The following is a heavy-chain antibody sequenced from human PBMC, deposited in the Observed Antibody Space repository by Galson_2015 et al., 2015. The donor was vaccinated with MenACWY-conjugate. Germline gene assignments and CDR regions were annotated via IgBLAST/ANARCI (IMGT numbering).Heavy chain of an antibody. V-gene: IGHV3-23*01. J-gene: IGHJ4*02. Sequence: SLRLSCAASGFTFSGYAMTWVRQAPGKGLEWVSVISGTGGTIYYAESVKGRFTISRDNSKNTLFLEMNSLRAEDTAVYYCAKKFGSSSWFRGFDSWGQATLVTVSS. CDR2: ISGTGGTI. CDR3: AKKFGSSSWFRGFDS. D-gene: IGHD6-13*01. CDR1: GFTFSGYA.